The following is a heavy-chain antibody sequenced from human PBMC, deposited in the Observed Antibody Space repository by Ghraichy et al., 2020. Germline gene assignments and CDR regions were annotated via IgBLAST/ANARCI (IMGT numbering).Heavy chain of an antibody. J-gene: IGHJ6*02. Sequence: GGSLRLSCAASGFTVSSNYMSWVRQAPGKGLEWVSVIYSCGSTYYADSVKGRFTISRDNSKNTLYLQMNSLRAEDTAVYYCARGVPSSPDYYDSSGYCYYYYYGMDVWGQGTTVTVSS. CDR3: ARGVPSSPDYYDSSGYCYYYYYGMDV. CDR1: GFTVSSNY. CDR2: IYSCGST. V-gene: IGHV3-66*03. D-gene: IGHD3-22*01.